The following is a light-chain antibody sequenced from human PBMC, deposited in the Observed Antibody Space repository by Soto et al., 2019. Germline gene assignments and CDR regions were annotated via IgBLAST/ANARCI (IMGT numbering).Light chain of an antibody. J-gene: IGKJ2*01. CDR3: MQALQTPFT. CDR1: QSLLHIIGYNY. V-gene: IGKV2-28*01. Sequence: DIVMTQSPLTLPVTPGEPASISCRSSQSLLHIIGYNYLVCYLQKPGQSPQILIYLGSNRSSGVPDRFSGSGSGTEYTLKIIRVEAEDVGVYYCMQALQTPFTFGQGTTLEIK. CDR2: LGS.